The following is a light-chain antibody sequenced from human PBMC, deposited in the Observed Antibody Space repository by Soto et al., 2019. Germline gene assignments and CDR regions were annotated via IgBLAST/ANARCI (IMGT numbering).Light chain of an antibody. Sequence: QSALTQPASVSGSPGQSITFSCTGTSSDIGGYTYVSWYQKYPGQAPKLIIYEVNSRPSGVSPRFSGSKSGNTASLTISGLRPEDEADYYCCSYTGGVTPVVFGGGTKLTVL. J-gene: IGLJ2*01. V-gene: IGLV2-14*03. CDR2: EVN. CDR3: CSYTGGVTPVV. CDR1: SSDIGGYTY.